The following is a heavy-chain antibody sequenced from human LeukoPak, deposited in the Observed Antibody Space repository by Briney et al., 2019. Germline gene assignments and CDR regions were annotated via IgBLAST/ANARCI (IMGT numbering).Heavy chain of an antibody. CDR2: IKSKVDGETA. Sequence: GGSPRLSCVASGLTFTNAWMSWVRQAPGKGLEWVGRIKSKVDGETADYAAPVKGRFSMSRDDSKKTLYLQMNSLKSEDTAVYYCTPDLMDVWGKGTTVTVSS. V-gene: IGHV3-15*01. CDR1: GLTFTNAW. J-gene: IGHJ6*03. CDR3: TPDLMDV.